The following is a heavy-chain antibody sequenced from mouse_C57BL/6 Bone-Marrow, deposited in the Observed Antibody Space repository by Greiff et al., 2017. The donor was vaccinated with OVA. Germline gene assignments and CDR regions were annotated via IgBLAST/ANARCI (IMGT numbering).Heavy chain of an antibody. V-gene: IGHV14-4*01. J-gene: IGHJ2*01. CDR2: IYPENGDT. CDR1: GFTIKDDY. CDR3: TAYGNFDY. Sequence: VQLQQSGAELVRPGASVKLSCTASGFTIKDDYMHWVKQRPEKGLEWIGWIYPENGDTEYASKFQGKATITADTSSNTAYLQLSSLTSEDTAVYYCTAYGNFDYWGQGTTLTVSS. D-gene: IGHD2-1*01.